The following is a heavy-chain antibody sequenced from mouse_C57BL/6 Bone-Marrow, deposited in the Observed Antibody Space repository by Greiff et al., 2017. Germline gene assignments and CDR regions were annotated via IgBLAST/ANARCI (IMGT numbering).Heavy chain of an antibody. D-gene: IGHD2-1*01. Sequence: EVKLVESGAELVRPGASVKLSCTASGFNIKDDYMHWVKQRAEQGLEWIGWIDPENGDTEYASKFQGKATITADTSSNTAYLQLSSLTSEDTAVYYCTTSIYYGNPYYFDYWGQGTTLTVSS. CDR1: GFNIKDDY. CDR3: TTSIYYGNPYYFDY. V-gene: IGHV14-4*01. CDR2: IDPENGDT. J-gene: IGHJ2*01.